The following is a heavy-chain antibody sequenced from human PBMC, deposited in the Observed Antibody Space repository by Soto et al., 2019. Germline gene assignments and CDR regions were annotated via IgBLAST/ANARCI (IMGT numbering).Heavy chain of an antibody. CDR3: AIQTGVRTSWFDP. V-gene: IGHV1-3*01. J-gene: IGHJ5*02. D-gene: IGHD2-8*01. Sequence: ASVKVSCKASGYTFTSYAMHWVRQAPGQRLEWMGWINAGNGNTKYSQKFQGRVTITRDASASTAYMELSSLRSEDTAVYYCAIQTGVRTSWFDPWGQGTLVTVSS. CDR1: GYTFTSYA. CDR2: INAGNGNT.